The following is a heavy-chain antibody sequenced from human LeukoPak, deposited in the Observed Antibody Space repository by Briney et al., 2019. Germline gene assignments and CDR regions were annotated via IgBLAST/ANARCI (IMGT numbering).Heavy chain of an antibody. V-gene: IGHV3-48*01. D-gene: IGHD5-12*01. Sequence: GGSLRLSCAASEFTFSSYSMNWVRQAPGKGLEWVSYITNSGNSKSYADSVKGRFTISRDNTKNSLYLQMNGLRAEDTAVYYCAREYSGARHYYYYYYGMDVWGQGTTVTVSS. J-gene: IGHJ6*02. CDR1: EFTFSSYS. CDR3: AREYSGARHYYYYYYGMDV. CDR2: ITNSGNSK.